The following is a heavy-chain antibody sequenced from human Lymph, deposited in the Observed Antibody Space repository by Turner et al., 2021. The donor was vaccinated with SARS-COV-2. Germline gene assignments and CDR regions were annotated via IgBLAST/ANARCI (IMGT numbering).Heavy chain of an antibody. V-gene: IGHV4-39*02. CDR3: AIRRWLRGPIDY. CDR1: GGSISSSSYY. CDR2: ISYRGST. D-gene: IGHD5-12*01. J-gene: IGHJ4*02. Sequence: QLQLQESGPGLVKPSETLSLTCTVPGGSISSSSYYWGWIRQPPGKGLEWIGSISYRGSTYYNPSLKSRVTISVDTSKNHFSLKLSSVTAADTALYYCAIRRWLRGPIDYWGQGTLVTVSS.